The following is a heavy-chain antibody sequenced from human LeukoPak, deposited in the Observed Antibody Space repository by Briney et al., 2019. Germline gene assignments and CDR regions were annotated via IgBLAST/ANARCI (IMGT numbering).Heavy chain of an antibody. CDR3: ARPWKYSDFWSFDY. V-gene: IGHV1-69*05. CDR1: GGTFSSYA. J-gene: IGHJ4*02. Sequence: ASVKVSCNASGGTFSSYAISWVRQAPGQGLEWMGGIIPIFGTANYAQKFQGRVTITTDESTSTAYMELGSLRSEDTAVYYCARPWKYSDFWSFDYWGQGTLVTVS. D-gene: IGHD3-3*01. CDR2: IIPIFGTA.